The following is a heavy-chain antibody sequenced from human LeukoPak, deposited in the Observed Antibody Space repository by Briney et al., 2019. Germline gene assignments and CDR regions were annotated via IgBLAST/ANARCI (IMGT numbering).Heavy chain of an antibody. Sequence: GGSLRLSCAASGFTFGNYAMSWVRQAPGKGLEWVSAVSGSGDRTYYADSVKGRVTISRDNSKNTLYLQMNSLRAEDTAVYYCAKQGCSGGSCYFDYWGQGTLVTVSS. D-gene: IGHD2-15*01. J-gene: IGHJ4*02. CDR2: VSGSGDRT. CDR3: AKQGCSGGSCYFDY. CDR1: GFTFGNYA. V-gene: IGHV3-23*01.